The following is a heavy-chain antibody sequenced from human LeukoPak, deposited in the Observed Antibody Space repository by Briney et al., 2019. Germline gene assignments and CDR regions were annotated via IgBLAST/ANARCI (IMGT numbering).Heavy chain of an antibody. Sequence: GGSLRLSCTASGFTFGDYGMSWVRQAPGKGLEWVGFIRSGDYGATTEYAASVEDRFTISRDDSTSTPYLQINGLKTEDTALYYCTRGPSYGIPMFRGVIDYWGREPWSSSPQ. D-gene: IGHD3-10*01. CDR1: GFTFGDYG. CDR2: IRSGDYGATT. CDR3: TRGPSYGIPMFRGVIDY. V-gene: IGHV3-49*04. J-gene: IGHJ4*02.